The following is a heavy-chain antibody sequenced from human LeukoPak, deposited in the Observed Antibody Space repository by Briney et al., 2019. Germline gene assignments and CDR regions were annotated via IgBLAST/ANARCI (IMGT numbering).Heavy chain of an antibody. CDR3: ARTVKYYYDSSGYFFDY. Sequence: GGSLRLSCAVSGFTFSDYYMSWIRQAPGKGLEWVSYISSSGSTIYYADSVKGRFTISRDNAKNSLYLQMNSLRAEDTAVYYCARTVKYYYDSSGYFFDYWGQGTLVTVSS. V-gene: IGHV3-11*01. J-gene: IGHJ4*02. CDR2: ISSSGSTI. D-gene: IGHD3-22*01. CDR1: GFTFSDYY.